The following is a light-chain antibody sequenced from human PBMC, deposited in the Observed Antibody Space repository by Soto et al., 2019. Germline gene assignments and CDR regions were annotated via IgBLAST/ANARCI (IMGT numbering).Light chain of an antibody. CDR2: GVY. V-gene: IGKV3-20*01. Sequence: EVVLTQSPDTRSLPPLEVASRSVMASQSLRTNSLAWYQQKPGQAPRLLISGVYSRAAGIPDRFSGSGSGTDFTLTISRLEPEDFAVYYCQQYDTSPRTFGQGTKVDI. CDR3: QQYDTSPRT. CDR1: QSLRTNS. J-gene: IGKJ1*01.